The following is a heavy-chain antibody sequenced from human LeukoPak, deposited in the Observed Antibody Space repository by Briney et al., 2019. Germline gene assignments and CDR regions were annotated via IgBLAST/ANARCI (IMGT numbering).Heavy chain of an antibody. CDR2: IYYSGST. V-gene: IGHV4-39*01. J-gene: IGHJ5*02. D-gene: IGHD2-2*01. CDR3: ARLDQYCSSTSCYVNWFDP. CDR1: GGSISSSSYY. Sequence: SETLSLTCTVSGGSISSSSYYWGWIRQPPGKGLEWIGSIYYSGSTYYNPSPKSLVTISVDTSKNQFSLKLSSVTAADTAVYYCARLDQYCSSTSCYVNWFDPWGQGTLVTVSS.